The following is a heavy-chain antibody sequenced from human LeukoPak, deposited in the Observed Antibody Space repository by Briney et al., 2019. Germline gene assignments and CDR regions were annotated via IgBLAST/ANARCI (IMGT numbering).Heavy chain of an antibody. D-gene: IGHD4-23*01. Sequence: GEPLKISCKGSGYSFIYYWIGWVRQMPGKGLEWMGIIYPGDSDTRYSPSFQGQVTISADKSLSTAYLQWNSLKASDTAMYYCARQGGNSAYYFDYWGQGTLVTVSS. CDR2: IYPGDSDT. V-gene: IGHV5-51*01. J-gene: IGHJ4*02. CDR1: GYSFIYYW. CDR3: ARQGGNSAYYFDY.